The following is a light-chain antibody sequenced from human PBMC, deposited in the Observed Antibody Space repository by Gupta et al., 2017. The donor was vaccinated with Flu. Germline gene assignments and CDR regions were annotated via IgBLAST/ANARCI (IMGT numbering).Light chain of an antibody. CDR2: ENN. V-gene: IGLV1-51*02. Sequence: KVTISCSGSSSNIGKNFVSWYQHLPRTAPKLLIYENNKQLSGVPDRFFGSKSGTSATLGITGLQAGDEADYYCGTWDSNLSAVVLGAGTKLTVL. CDR3: GTWDSNLSAVV. CDR1: SSNIGKNF. J-gene: IGLJ2*01.